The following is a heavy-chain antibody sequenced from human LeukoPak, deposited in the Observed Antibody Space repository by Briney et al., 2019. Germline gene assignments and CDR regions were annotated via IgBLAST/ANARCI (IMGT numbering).Heavy chain of an antibody. CDR2: ISAYNGNT. CDR1: GGTFSSYA. V-gene: IGHV1-18*01. D-gene: IGHD3-3*01. CDR3: ATENNDFWSGYFNGMDV. J-gene: IGHJ6*02. Sequence: ASVKVSCKASGGTFSSYAISWVRQAPGQGLEWMGWISAYNGNTNYAQKLQGRVTMTTDTSTSTACMELRSLRSDDTAVYYCATENNDFWSGYFNGMDVWGQGTTVTVSS.